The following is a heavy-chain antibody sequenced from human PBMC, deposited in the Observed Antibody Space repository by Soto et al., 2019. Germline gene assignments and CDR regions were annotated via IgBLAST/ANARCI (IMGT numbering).Heavy chain of an antibody. D-gene: IGHD2-15*01. CDR3: ARGLLGFGSPYYFDY. CDR2: INPSGGST. Sequence: ASVKVSCKASGYIFTRYYMHWVRQAPGQGLEWMGIINPSGGSTSYTQKFQGRVTMTRDKSTRTVYMDLSSLSSEDTAVYYCARGLLGFGSPYYFDYWGQGTLVTVSS. CDR1: GYIFTRYY. J-gene: IGHJ4*02. V-gene: IGHV1-46*01.